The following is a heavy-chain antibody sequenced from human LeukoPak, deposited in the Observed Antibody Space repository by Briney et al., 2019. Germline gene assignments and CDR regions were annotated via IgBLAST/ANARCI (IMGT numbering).Heavy chain of an antibody. J-gene: IGHJ6*03. Sequence: GGSLRLSCAASGFTFSSYAMSWVRQAPGKGLEWVSAIRGSGDRTHYADSVKGRVTISRDNSKNTLYLQMNSLRAEDTAVYYCAKDSKIVGATFRSYHYMDVWGKGTAVTVSS. D-gene: IGHD1-26*01. V-gene: IGHV3-23*01. CDR3: AKDSKIVGATFRSYHYMDV. CDR2: IRGSGDRT. CDR1: GFTFSSYA.